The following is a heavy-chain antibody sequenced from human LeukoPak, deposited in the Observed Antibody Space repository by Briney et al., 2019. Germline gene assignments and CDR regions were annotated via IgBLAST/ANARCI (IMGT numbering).Heavy chain of an antibody. CDR2: ISDTGPTA. CDR3: AKDTSIGRYCTNGVCSPFDY. J-gene: IGHJ4*02. CDR1: GFTFSSYA. V-gene: IGHV3-23*01. D-gene: IGHD2-8*01. Sequence: PGGSLRLSCAGSGFTFSSYAMSWVRQAPGKGLEGVSAISDTGPTAYVAVSVKSRFTISSDNSRSTLYLQMNSLRAEDTALYYCAKDTSIGRYCTNGVCSPFDYWGQGALVTVSS.